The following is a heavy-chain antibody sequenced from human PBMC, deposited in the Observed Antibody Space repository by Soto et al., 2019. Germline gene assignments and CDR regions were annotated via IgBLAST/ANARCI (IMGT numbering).Heavy chain of an antibody. CDR3: TTDSAHYYDSSGYLLLLRHGIYGMDV. CDR2: IKSKTDGGTN. CDR1: GFTFSTAW. Sequence: EVQLVESGGGLVKPGGSLRLSCAASGFTFSTAWMNWVRQAPGKGLECVGRIKSKTDGGTNDYAAPVKGRFTISRDDSKNTMYLQMNSLKTEDTGVYYCTTDSAHYYDSSGYLLLLRHGIYGMDVWGEGATVTVFS. D-gene: IGHD3-22*01. J-gene: IGHJ6*04. V-gene: IGHV3-15*07.